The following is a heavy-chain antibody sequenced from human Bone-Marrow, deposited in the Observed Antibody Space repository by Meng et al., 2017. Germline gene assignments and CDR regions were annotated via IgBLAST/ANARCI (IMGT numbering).Heavy chain of an antibody. V-gene: IGHV4-34*01. D-gene: IGHD5-18*01. Sequence: SETLSLTCAVYGGSFSGYYWSWIRQPPGKGLEWIGEINHSGSTNYNPSLKSRVTISVDTSKNQFSLKLSSVTAADTAVYYWARGGYSYGYDNENDYWGQGTLVTVSS. J-gene: IGHJ4*02. CDR3: ARGGYSYGYDNENDY. CDR2: INHSGST. CDR1: GGSFSGYY.